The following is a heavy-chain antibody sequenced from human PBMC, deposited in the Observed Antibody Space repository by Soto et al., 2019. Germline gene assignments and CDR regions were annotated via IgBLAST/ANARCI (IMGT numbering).Heavy chain of an antibody. Sequence: SQTLSLTCTVAGGSISSYYWRWIRPPQGKGREWIGYIYYSGSTNYNPSLKSRVTISVDTSKHQFSLKLSSVTAADTAVYYCAGGEVLECLLWESAFDIWGEGTMVTVSS. CDR2: IYYSGST. V-gene: IGHV4-59*01. CDR3: AGGEVLECLLWESAFDI. CDR1: GGSISSYY. D-gene: IGHD3-3*01. J-gene: IGHJ3*02.